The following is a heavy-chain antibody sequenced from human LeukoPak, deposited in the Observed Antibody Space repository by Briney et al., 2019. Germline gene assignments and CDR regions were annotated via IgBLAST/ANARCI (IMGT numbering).Heavy chain of an antibody. J-gene: IGHJ6*02. D-gene: IGHD4-11*01. CDR2: ISSSSSYI. V-gene: IGHV3-21*01. CDR3: AGAGVTTLYYYYYYGMDV. Sequence: GGSLRLSCAASGFTFSSYSMNWVRQAPGKGLEWVSSISSSSSYIYYADSVKGRFTISRDNAKNSLYLQMNSLRAEDTAVYYCAGAGVTTLYYYYYYGMDVWGQGTRSPSP. CDR1: GFTFSSYS.